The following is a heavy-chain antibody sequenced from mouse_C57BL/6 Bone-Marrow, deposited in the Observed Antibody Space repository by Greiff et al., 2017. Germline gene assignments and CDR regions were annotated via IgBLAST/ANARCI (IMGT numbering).Heavy chain of an antibody. CDR3: ARLRAPGAMDY. Sequence: EVQLQQSGPVLVKPGASVKMSCKASGYTFTDYYMNWVKQSHGKSLEWIGVINPYNGGTSYNQKFKGKATLTVDKSSSTAYMELNSLTSEDSAVYYCARLRAPGAMDYWGQGTSVTVSS. CDR1: GYTFTDYY. V-gene: IGHV1-19*01. J-gene: IGHJ4*01. CDR2: INPYNGGT. D-gene: IGHD3-3*01.